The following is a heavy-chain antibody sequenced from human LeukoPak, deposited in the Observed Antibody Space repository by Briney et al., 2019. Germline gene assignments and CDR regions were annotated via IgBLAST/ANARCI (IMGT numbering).Heavy chain of an antibody. V-gene: IGHV4-59*08. CDR2: IYYSGST. J-gene: IGHJ6*02. CDR3: ARSSIAAKYYYYYYGMDV. Sequence: PSETLSLTCTVSGGSISSYYWSWIRQPPGKGLEWIGYIYYSGSTNYNPSLTSRVTISVDTSKNQFSLKLSSVTAADTAVYYCARSSIAAKYYYYYYGMDVWGQGTTVTVSS. CDR1: GGSISSYY. D-gene: IGHD6-6*01.